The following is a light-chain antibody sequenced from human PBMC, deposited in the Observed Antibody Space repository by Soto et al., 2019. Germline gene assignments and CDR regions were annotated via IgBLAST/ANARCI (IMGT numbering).Light chain of an antibody. Sequence: QSALTQPASVSGSPGQSITISCTGTSSDVGGRQYVSWYQQHPGKAPKLMIYEVSNRPSGVSNRFSASKSGNTASLTISGLQDEDEADYYRSSYKASSTFVFGTGTKVTV. CDR2: EVS. CDR1: SSDVGGRQY. J-gene: IGLJ1*01. CDR3: SSYKASSTFV. V-gene: IGLV2-14*01.